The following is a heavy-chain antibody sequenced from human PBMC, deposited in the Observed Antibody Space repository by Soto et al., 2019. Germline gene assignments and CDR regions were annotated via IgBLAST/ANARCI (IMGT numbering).Heavy chain of an antibody. J-gene: IGHJ6*02. D-gene: IGHD3-10*01. CDR3: AASVLDYYYYYGMDV. CDR1: GFTFSSYW. Sequence: GGSLRLSCAASGFTFSSYWMHWVRQSPGKGLVWVSRINSDGSSTSYADSVKGRFTISRDNAKNTLYLQMNSLRAEDTAVYYCAASVLDYYYYYGMDVWGQGTTVTVSS. CDR2: INSDGSST. V-gene: IGHV3-74*01.